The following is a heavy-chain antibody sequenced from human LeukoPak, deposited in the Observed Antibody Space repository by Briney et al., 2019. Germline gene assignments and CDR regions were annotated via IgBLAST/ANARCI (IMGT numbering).Heavy chain of an antibody. V-gene: IGHV1-18*01. D-gene: IGHD3-10*01. CDR2: ISAYNGNT. J-gene: IGHJ4*02. CDR3: ARDDAYYGSGAFRDY. CDR1: GYTFTSYG. Sequence: ASVKVSCKASGYTFTSYGISWVRQAPGQGLEWMGWISAYNGNTNYAQKLQGRVTMTTDTSTSTAYMELRSLRSDDTAVYYCARDDAYYGSGAFRDYWGQGTLVTVSS.